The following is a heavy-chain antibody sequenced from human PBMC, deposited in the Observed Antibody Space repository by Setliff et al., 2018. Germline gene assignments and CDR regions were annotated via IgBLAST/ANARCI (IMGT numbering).Heavy chain of an antibody. D-gene: IGHD1-26*01. J-gene: IGHJ4*02. Sequence: GGSLRLSCAASEFTLSTYWIHWVRQAPRKGLVWVSRINSDGSTTTYADSVMGRFTISRDNSKDSLYLQLNSLRAEDTAVYYCAKDGVGPTYTYFFDFWGQGSQVTVSS. CDR1: EFTLSTYW. CDR3: AKDGVGPTYTYFFDF. CDR2: INSDGSTT. V-gene: IGHV3-74*01.